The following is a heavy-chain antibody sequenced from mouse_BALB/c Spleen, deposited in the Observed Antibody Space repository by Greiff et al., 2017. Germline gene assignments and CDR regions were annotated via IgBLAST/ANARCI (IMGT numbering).Heavy chain of an antibody. CDR3: ARSGYDGQRYYYAMDY. CDR1: GFTFSSFG. D-gene: IGHD2-3*01. CDR2: ISSGSSTI. Sequence: EVKLVESGGGLVQPGGSRKLSCAASGFTFSSFGMHWVRQAPEKGLEWVAYISSGSSTIYYADTVKGRFTISRDNPKNTLFLQMTSLRSEDTAMYYCARSGYDGQRYYYAMDYWGQGTSVTVSS. V-gene: IGHV5-17*02. J-gene: IGHJ4*01.